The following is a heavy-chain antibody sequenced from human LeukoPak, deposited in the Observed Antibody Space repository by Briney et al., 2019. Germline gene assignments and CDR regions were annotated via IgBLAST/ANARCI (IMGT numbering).Heavy chain of an antibody. Sequence: GGSLRLSCAASGFTFSSYAMHWVRQAPGKGLEWVAVISYDGSNKYYADSVKGRFTISRDNSKSTLYLQMNSLRAEDTAVYYCARTAVYYDSSGYYGWDYWGQGTLVTVSS. D-gene: IGHD3-22*01. CDR2: ISYDGSNK. CDR3: ARTAVYYDSSGYYGWDY. J-gene: IGHJ4*02. V-gene: IGHV3-30*04. CDR1: GFTFSSYA.